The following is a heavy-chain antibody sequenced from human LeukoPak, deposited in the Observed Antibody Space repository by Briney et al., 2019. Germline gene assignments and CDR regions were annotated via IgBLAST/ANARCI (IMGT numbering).Heavy chain of an antibody. CDR1: GFLFANHW. V-gene: IGHV3-7*01. CDR2: IKQGGSEK. J-gene: IGHJ5*01. D-gene: IGHD3-10*01. Sequence: GGSLRLHCAASGFLFANHWMSWVRQAPGKGLEWVADIKQGGSEKLYVDSVKGRFTIFRDDAKNSLSLQMDSPRPEDTAIYYCARGPTYGSRCDFLDSWGQGTRVTVSS. CDR3: ARGPTYGSRCDFLDS.